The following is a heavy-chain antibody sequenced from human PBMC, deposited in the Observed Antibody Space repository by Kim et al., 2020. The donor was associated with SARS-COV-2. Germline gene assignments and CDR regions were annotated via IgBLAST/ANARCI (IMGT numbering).Heavy chain of an antibody. V-gene: IGHV1-18*04. CDR1: GYTFTSYG. CDR2: ISPYNGNT. CDR3: ARSRPFIGLYYYYGMDV. J-gene: IGHJ6*02. Sequence: ASVKVSFKASGYTFTSYGISWVRQAPGQGLEWMGWISPYNGNTNYAQKLQGRVTITTDTSTSTAYMELRSLRSDDTAVYYCARSRPFIGLYYYYGMDVWGQGTTVTVSS. D-gene: IGHD3-16*02.